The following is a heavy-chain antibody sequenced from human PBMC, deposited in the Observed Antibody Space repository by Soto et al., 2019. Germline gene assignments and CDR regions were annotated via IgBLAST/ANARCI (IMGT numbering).Heavy chain of an antibody. CDR2: IYHSGST. CDR1: GGSISSYY. CDR3: ARAGAATLSDY. V-gene: IGHV4-59*01. D-gene: IGHD2-15*01. J-gene: IGHJ4*02. Sequence: PSETLSLTCTVSGGSISSYYWGWIRQPPGKGLEWIGYIYHSGSTYYNPSLKSRVTISVDRSKNQFSLKLSSVTAADTAVYYCARAGAATLSDYWGQGTLVTVSS.